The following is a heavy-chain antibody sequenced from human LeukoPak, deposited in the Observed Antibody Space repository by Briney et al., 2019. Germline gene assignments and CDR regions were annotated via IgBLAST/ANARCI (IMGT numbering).Heavy chain of an antibody. CDR2: INPSGGST. CDR1: GYTFTSYY. Sequence: ASVKVSCKASGYTFTSYYMHWVRQAPGQGLEWMGIINPSGGSTSYAQKFQGRVTITADESTSTAYMELSSLRSEDTAVYYCARLLSAVVPAAQGEADAFDIWGQGTMVTVSS. D-gene: IGHD2-2*01. J-gene: IGHJ3*02. V-gene: IGHV1-46*01. CDR3: ARLLSAVVPAAQGEADAFDI.